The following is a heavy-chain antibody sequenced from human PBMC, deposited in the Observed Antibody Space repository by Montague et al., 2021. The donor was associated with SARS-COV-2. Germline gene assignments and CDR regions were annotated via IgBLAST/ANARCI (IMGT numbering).Heavy chain of an antibody. CDR2: FYYSGST. CDR1: GGSISSASYY. Sequence: SETLSLTCTVSGGSISSASYYWSWIRQPAGKGLEWIGYFYYSGSTNYNPSFKSRLSISGDTSKNQFSLEVTSVTAADTAVYYCARGTYSGVDSDGYYHYYGMDVWGQGTTVTVSS. CDR3: ARGTYSGVDSDGYYHYYGMDV. D-gene: IGHD1-26*01. J-gene: IGHJ6*02. V-gene: IGHV4-61*10.